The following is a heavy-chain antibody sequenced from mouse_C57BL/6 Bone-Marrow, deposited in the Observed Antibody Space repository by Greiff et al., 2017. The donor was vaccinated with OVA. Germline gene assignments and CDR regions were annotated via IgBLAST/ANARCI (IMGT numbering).Heavy chain of an antibody. CDR3: ARINYWYFDV. V-gene: IGHV5-17*01. J-gene: IGHJ1*03. Sequence: EVQRVESGGGLVKPGGSLKLSCAASGFTFSDYGMHWVRQAPGKGLEWVAYISSGSSTIYYADTVKGRFTISRDTAKNTLFLQMTSLRSEDTALYYCARINYWYFDVWGTGTTVTVSS. CDR2: ISSGSSTI. CDR1: GFTFSDYG.